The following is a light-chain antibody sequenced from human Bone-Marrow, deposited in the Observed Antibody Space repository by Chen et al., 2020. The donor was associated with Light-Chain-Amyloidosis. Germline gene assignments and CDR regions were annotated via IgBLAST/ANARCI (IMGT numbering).Light chain of an antibody. CDR1: NIGSTS. CDR3: QVWDRSSDRPV. CDR2: DDS. Sequence: SYVLTQPSSVSVAPGQTATIACGGNNIGSTSLHWYQQMPGQTPLLVVYDDSDRPSGIPERLSGSNSGNTATLTISRVEAGDEADYYCQVWDRSSDRPVFGGGTKLTVL. V-gene: IGLV3-21*02. J-gene: IGLJ3*02.